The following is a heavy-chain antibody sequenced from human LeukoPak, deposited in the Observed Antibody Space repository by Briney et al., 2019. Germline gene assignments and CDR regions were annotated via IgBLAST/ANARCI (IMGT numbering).Heavy chain of an antibody. CDR3: ARGRAWYYDFWSGYSRGYYFDY. CDR1: GGSISSYY. D-gene: IGHD3-3*01. V-gene: IGHV4-34*01. Sequence: SETLSLTCTVSGGSISSYYWSWIRQPPGEGLEWIGETNHSGSTNYNPSLKSRVTISVDTSKNQFSLKLSSVTAADTAVYYCARGRAWYYDFWSGYSRGYYFDYWGQGTLVTVSS. J-gene: IGHJ4*02. CDR2: TNHSGST.